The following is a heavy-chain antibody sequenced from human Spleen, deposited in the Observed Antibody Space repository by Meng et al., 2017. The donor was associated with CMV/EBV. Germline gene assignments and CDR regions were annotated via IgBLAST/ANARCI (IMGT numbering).Heavy chain of an antibody. CDR1: GFTFSSYA. V-gene: IGHV3-30-3*01. CDR2: ISYDGSNK. D-gene: IGHD2-2*01. CDR3: AREVVVVPAAMAVDAFDI. J-gene: IGHJ3*02. Sequence: GGSLRLSCAASGFTFSSYAMHWVRQAPGKGLEWVAVISYDGSNKYYADSVKGRFTISRDDSKNTLYLQMNSLRAEDTAVYYCAREVVVVPAAMAVDAFDIWGQGTMVTVSS.